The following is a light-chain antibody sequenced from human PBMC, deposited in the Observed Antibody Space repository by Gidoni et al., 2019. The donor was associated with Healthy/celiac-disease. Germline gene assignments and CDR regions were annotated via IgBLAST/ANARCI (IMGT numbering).Light chain of an antibody. V-gene: IGKV3-11*01. CDR1: QSVSSY. CDR3: QQRSNWPS. J-gene: IGKJ5*01. Sequence: EIVLTQSPATLSLSPGERAPLSCRASQSVSSYFAWYQQKPGQAPRLLIYDASNRATGIPARFSGSGSGTDCTLTISSLEPEDFAVYYCQQRSNWPSFGQGTRLEIK. CDR2: DAS.